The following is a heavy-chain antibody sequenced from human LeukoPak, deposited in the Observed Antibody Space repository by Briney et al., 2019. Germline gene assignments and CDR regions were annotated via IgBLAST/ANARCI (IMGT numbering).Heavy chain of an antibody. J-gene: IGHJ3*02. V-gene: IGHV4-59*11. Sequence: PSETLSLTCTISGGSISSHYWSWVRQTPGKGLEWIGHIYHSGNTKYNSALKGRVTISDDASKNQFSLRLSSVTAADTAVYFCARGYDFWSGVMGDAFDIWGRGTKVTVSS. D-gene: IGHD3-3*01. CDR3: ARGYDFWSGVMGDAFDI. CDR1: GGSISSHY. CDR2: IYHSGNT.